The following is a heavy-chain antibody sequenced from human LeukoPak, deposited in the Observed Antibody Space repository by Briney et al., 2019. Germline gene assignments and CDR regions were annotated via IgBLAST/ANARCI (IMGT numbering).Heavy chain of an antibody. V-gene: IGHV3-7*01. J-gene: IGHJ6*03. D-gene: IGHD6-25*01. Sequence: GGSLRLSCAASGFTLSSYWMSWVRQAPGKGLEWVANIKQDGSEKYYVDSVKGRFTISRDNAKNSLYLQMNSLRAEDTAVYYCARGRAAFSYMDVWGKGTTVTVSS. CDR3: ARGRAAFSYMDV. CDR1: GFTLSSYW. CDR2: IKQDGSEK.